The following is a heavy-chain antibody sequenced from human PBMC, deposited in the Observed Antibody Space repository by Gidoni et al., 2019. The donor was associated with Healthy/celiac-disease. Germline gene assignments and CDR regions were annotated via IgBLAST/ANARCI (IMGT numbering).Heavy chain of an antibody. D-gene: IGHD2-2*01. Sequence: QVQLQQWGAGLLKPSETLSLTCAVYGGSCSGYYWSWIRQPPGKGLEWIGEINHSGSTNYNPSLKSRVTISVDTSKNQFSLKLSSVTAADTAVYYCARVSPLVPAAKPHFDYWGQGTLVTVSS. V-gene: IGHV4-34*01. J-gene: IGHJ4*02. CDR1: GGSCSGYY. CDR3: ARVSPLVPAAKPHFDY. CDR2: INHSGST.